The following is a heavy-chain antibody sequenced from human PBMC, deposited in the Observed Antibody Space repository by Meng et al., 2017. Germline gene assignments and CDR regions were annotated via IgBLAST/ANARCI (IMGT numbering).Heavy chain of an antibody. CDR3: ARVLRDGYNLGY. CDR1: GGTFSSYA. CDR2: IIPIFGTA. Sequence: QGRVVTVGAGVKKPGSSGKVSSKSSGGTFSSYAISWVRQAPGQGLEWMGGIIPIFGTANYAQKFQGRVTITADESTSTAYMELSSLRSEDTAVYYCARVLRDGYNLGYWGQGTLVTVSS. J-gene: IGHJ4*02. D-gene: IGHD5-24*01. V-gene: IGHV1-69*01.